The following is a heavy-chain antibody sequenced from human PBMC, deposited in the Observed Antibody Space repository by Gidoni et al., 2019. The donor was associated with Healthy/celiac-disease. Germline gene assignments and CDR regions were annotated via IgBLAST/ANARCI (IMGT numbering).Heavy chain of an antibody. CDR1: GFSLSNARMG. Sequence: QVTLQESGPVLVKPTETLTLTCTVSGFSLSNARMGVSWIRQPPGKALEWLAHIFSNDEKSYSTSLKSRLTISKDTSKSQVVLTMTNMDPVDTATYYCARIAGFWSGYTTSNWFDPWGQGTLVTVSS. D-gene: IGHD3-3*01. CDR3: ARIAGFWSGYTTSNWFDP. CDR2: IFSNDEK. V-gene: IGHV2-26*01. J-gene: IGHJ5*02.